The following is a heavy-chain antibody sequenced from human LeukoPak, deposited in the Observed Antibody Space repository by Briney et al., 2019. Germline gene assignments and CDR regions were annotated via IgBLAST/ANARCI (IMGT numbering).Heavy chain of an antibody. J-gene: IGHJ6*03. CDR3: ARVGYSYGYVPESYYYYYMDV. CDR2: IYTSGST. V-gene: IGHV4-4*07. D-gene: IGHD5-18*01. Sequence: SETLSLTCTVSGGSISSYYWSCIRQPAGKGLEWIGRIYTSGSTNYNPSLKSRVTMSVDTSKNQFSLKLSSVTAADTAVYYCARVGYSYGYVPESYYYYYMDVWGKGTTVTVSS. CDR1: GGSISSYY.